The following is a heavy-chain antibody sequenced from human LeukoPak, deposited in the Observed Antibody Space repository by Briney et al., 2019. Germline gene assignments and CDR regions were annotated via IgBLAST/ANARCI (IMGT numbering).Heavy chain of an antibody. D-gene: IGHD3-10*01. CDR3: ARLRYYYGSGSYLNWFDP. V-gene: IGHV4-59*07. J-gene: IGHJ5*02. CDR2: MYYSGST. Sequence: SDTLSLTCTVSGGSISSYYWSWVRQPPGKGLEWLGYMYYSGSTNYNPSLKRRVTISVDTFKNQFSLKLRSVTAADTAVYYCARLRYYYGSGSYLNWFDPWGQGTLVTVSS. CDR1: GGSISSYY.